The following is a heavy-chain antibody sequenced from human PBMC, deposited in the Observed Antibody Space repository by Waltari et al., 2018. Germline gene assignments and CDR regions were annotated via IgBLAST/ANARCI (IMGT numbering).Heavy chain of an antibody. D-gene: IGHD2-2*01. V-gene: IGHV4-34*01. J-gene: IGHJ6*02. Sequence: QVQLQQWGAGLLKPSETLSLTCAVYGGSFSGYSWSWLRQPPGKGLEWIGEINHSGSTNYNPSLKSRVTISVDTSKNQFSLKLSSVTAADTAVYYCARLPPPAALYYYYYYGMDVWGQGTTVTVSS. CDR2: INHSGST. CDR1: GGSFSGYS. CDR3: ARLPPPAALYYYYYYGMDV.